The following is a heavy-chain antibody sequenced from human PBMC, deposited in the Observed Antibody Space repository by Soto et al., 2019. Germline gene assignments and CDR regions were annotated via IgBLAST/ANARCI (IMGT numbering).Heavy chain of an antibody. CDR3: ARDGYYYDSSGYYYYFDY. J-gene: IGHJ4*02. D-gene: IGHD3-22*01. CDR2: IIPIFGTA. CDR1: GCTFSSYA. V-gene: IGHV1-69*12. Sequence: QVQLVQSGAELKQPGSSVKVSCTASGCTFSSYAISWVRQAPGQGLEWMGGIIPIFGTANYAQKFQGRVTITADESTSTAYMELSSLRAEDTAVYYCARDGYYYDSSGYYYYFDYWGQGTRVTVSS.